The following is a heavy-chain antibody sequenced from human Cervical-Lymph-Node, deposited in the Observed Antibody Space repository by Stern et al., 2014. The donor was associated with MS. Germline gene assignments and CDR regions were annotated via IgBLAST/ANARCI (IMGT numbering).Heavy chain of an antibody. D-gene: IGHD1-26*01. J-gene: IGHJ5*02. Sequence: VQLEESGPGLVKPSQTLSLTCTVSGGSISSSGYYWSWIRQPADKGLEWIGRIHDSGSTYYNPSLKSRVTISMDPAKNPFSLTRTFGTAADTAVYYCATTRWDLFTWNWFDPWGQGTLVTVSS. CDR1: GGSISSSGYY. CDR3: ATTRWDLFTWNWFDP. CDR2: IHDSGST. V-gene: IGHV4-61*02.